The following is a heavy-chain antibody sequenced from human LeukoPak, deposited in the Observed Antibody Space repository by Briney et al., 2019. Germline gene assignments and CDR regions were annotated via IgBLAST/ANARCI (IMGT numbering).Heavy chain of an antibody. J-gene: IGHJ5*02. CDR3: ARDHCSSTSCRNVVHWFDP. CDR1: GYTYTGYY. V-gene: IGHV1-2*02. Sequence: ASVKVSCEASGYTYTGYYMQWARQAPGQGLEWMGWINPNSGGTNYAQKFQGRVTMTRDTSISTAYMELSRLRSDGTAVYYCARDHCSSTSCRNVVHWFDPWGPGTLCTVSS. D-gene: IGHD2-2*01. CDR2: INPNSGGT.